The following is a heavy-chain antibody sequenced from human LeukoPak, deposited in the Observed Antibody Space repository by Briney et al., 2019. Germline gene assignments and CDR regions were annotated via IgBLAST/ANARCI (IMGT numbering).Heavy chain of an antibody. CDR3: ANTMDYYYYYGMDV. J-gene: IGHJ6*02. CDR1: GFTFRMYD. V-gene: IGHV3-13*04. D-gene: IGHD1/OR15-1a*01. Sequence: GGSLRLSCAASGFTFRMYDMRWVRQVTGKGLEWVSSIGSDGETYYADSVKGRFTISRDNSKNTLYLQMNSLRAEDTAVYYCANTMDYYYYYGMDVWGQGTTVTVSS. CDR2: IGSDGET.